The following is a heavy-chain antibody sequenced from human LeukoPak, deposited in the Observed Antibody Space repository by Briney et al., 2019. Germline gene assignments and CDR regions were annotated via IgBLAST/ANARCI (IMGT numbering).Heavy chain of an antibody. D-gene: IGHD1-26*01. V-gene: IGHV3-23*01. Sequence: PGGSLRLSCAASGFTVSSNYMSWVRQAPGKGLEWVSAISGSGGSTYYADSVKGRFTISRDNSKNTLYLQMNSLRAEDTAVYYCAKKGQWELLSSRFGYFDYWGQGTLVTVSS. CDR1: GFTVSSNY. J-gene: IGHJ4*02. CDR3: AKKGQWELLSSRFGYFDY. CDR2: ISGSGGST.